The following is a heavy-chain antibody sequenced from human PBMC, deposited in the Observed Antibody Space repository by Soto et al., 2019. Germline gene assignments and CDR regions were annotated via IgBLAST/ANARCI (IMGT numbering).Heavy chain of an antibody. CDR3: AGGYSSSLRYAFDI. CDR1: GDSISSYY. Sequence: PSETLSLTCTVSGDSISSYYWNWIRQPPGKGLEWIGYIYYSGSTNYNPSLKSRVTISVDTSKNQFSLKLSSVTAADTAIYYCAGGYSSSLRYAFDIWGQGTMVTVS. CDR2: IYYSGST. J-gene: IGHJ3*02. V-gene: IGHV4-59*01. D-gene: IGHD6-13*01.